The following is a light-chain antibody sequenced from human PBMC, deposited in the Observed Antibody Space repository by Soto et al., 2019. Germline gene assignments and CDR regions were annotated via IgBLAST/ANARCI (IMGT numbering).Light chain of an antibody. J-gene: IGLJ3*02. CDR3: SAFSGRNIGV. CDR2: DVN. V-gene: IGLV2-14*03. Sequence: QSALTQPASVSGSPGQSIIISCTATTSDIGTYNSISWFQQHPGKVPRLIIYDVNSRPSGVSDRFSGSKSGNRASLTISGLQDEDEADYYFSAFSGRNIGVFGGGTKLTVL. CDR1: TSDIGTYNS.